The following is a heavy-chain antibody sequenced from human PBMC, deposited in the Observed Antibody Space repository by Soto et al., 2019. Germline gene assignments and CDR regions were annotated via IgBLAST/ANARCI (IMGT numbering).Heavy chain of an antibody. J-gene: IGHJ4*02. CDR1: GFTFSSYW. CDR2: IKRDGGEK. D-gene: IGHD3-10*02. CDR3: AKDACKLCSGIYFDY. Sequence: HPGGSLRLSCAASGFTFSSYWMSWVRQAPGKGLEWVANIKRDGGEKYYVDSVKGRFTISRDNAKNSLYLQMNSLRAEDTAVYYCAKDACKLCSGIYFDYWGQGTLVTVSS. V-gene: IGHV3-7*03.